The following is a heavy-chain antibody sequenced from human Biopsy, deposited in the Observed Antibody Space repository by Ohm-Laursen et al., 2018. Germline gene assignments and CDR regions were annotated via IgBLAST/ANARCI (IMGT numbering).Heavy chain of an antibody. J-gene: IGHJ4*02. CDR3: ALASFDY. Sequence: SVKVSCKASGYTFTTYYIHWVRQAPGQGLEWMGIINPGGNSTAYTQNFQGGVTMTWDTSTTTVYMELSSLRSEDTAVYYCALASFDYWGQGTLVTVPS. CDR1: GYTFTTYY. CDR2: INPGGNST. V-gene: IGHV1-46*01.